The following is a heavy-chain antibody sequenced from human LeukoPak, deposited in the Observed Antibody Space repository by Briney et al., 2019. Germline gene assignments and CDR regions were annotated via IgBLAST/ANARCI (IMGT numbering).Heavy chain of an antibody. CDR3: ARETPCGGDCYSSH. CDR2: IIPIFGTA. V-gene: IGHV1-69*05. CDR1: GGTFSSYA. Sequence: ASVKVSCKASGGTFSSYAISWVRQAPGQGLEWMGGIIPIFGTANYAQKFQGRVTITTDESTSTAYMELSSLRSEDTAVSYCARETPCGGDCYSSHWGQGTLVTVSS. J-gene: IGHJ4*02. D-gene: IGHD2-21*02.